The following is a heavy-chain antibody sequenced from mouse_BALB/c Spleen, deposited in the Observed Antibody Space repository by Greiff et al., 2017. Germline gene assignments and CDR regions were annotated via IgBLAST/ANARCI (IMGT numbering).Heavy chain of an antibody. Sequence: QVQLQQSGAELMKPGASVKISCKATGYTFSSYWIEWVKQRPGHGLEWIGEILPGSGSTNYNEKFKGKATFTADTSSNTAYMQLSSLTSEDSAVYYCARAARATPFAYWGQGTLVTVSA. CDR3: ARAARATPFAY. CDR1: GYTFSSYW. J-gene: IGHJ3*01. D-gene: IGHD3-1*01. CDR2: ILPGSGST. V-gene: IGHV1-9*01.